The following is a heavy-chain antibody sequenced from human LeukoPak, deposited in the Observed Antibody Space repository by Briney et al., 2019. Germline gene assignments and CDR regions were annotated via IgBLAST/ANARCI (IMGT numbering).Heavy chain of an antibody. Sequence: ASAKVSCKVSGYTLTELSMHWVRQAPGKGLEWMGGFGAEDGETIYAQNFQGRVTMTEDTSTDTAYMERSSLTSEDTAVYYCATVGYYYDRSGFPFDYWGQGTLVTVSS. J-gene: IGHJ4*02. CDR2: FGAEDGET. V-gene: IGHV1-24*01. CDR1: GYTLTELS. CDR3: ATVGYYYDRSGFPFDY. D-gene: IGHD3-22*01.